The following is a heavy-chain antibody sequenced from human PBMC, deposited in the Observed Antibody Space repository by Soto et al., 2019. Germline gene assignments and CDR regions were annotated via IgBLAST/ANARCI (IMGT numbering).Heavy chain of an antibody. CDR1: GYTFSSYG. J-gene: IGHJ6*02. V-gene: IGHV1-18*01. CDR2: ISGYSDLT. D-gene: IGHD3-22*01. Sequence: ASVKVSCKASGYTFSSYGISWVRQAPGQGLEWIGWISGYSDLTYYAQKFQGRVTMTTDTSTRTAYMELRSLRSDDTAVYYCARGGYYDSSGSRNYHYYGMDAWGQGTTVTVS. CDR3: ARGGYYDSSGSRNYHYYGMDA.